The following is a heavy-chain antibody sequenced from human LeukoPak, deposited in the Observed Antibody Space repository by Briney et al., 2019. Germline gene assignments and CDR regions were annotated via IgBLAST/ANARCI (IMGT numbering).Heavy chain of an antibody. CDR3: AKEVIVVVPAANYFDY. CDR2: ISGSGGST. J-gene: IGHJ4*02. CDR1: GFTFSSYG. Sequence: GGSLRLSCAASGFTFSSYGMSWVRQAPGKGLEWVSAISGSGGSTYYADSVKGRFTISRDNSKNTLYLQMNSLRAEDTAVYYCAKEVIVVVPAANYFDYWGQGTLVTVSS. D-gene: IGHD2-2*01. V-gene: IGHV3-23*01.